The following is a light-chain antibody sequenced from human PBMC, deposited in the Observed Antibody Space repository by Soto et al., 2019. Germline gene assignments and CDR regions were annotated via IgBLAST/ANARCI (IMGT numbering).Light chain of an antibody. J-gene: IGKJ5*01. CDR3: QQLTSYPRST. CDR2: AAS. CDR1: QGISNY. V-gene: IGKV1-9*01. Sequence: DIYMAHSPSSLSASVGDRVTITCRASQGISNYLAWYQQRPGKAPKLLIYAASTLQTGVPSRFSGSGSGTEFTLTISSLQPEDFATYHCQQLTSYPRSTFGQGTRLEI.